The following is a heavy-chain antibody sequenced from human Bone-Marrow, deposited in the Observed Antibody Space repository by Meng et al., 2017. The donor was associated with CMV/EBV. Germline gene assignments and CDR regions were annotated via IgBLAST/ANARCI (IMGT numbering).Heavy chain of an antibody. D-gene: IGHD3-3*01. J-gene: IGHJ4*02. CDR1: GGSISGYF. Sequence: SETLSLTCTVSGGSISGYFWSWIRQPPGKGLEWIGYIHYSGSTNYSPSLKSRVTVSVDTSKNQFSLKLSSVTAADTAVYYCARAAVVIIRRADYWGQGTLVTVSS. CDR3: ARAAVVIIRRADY. CDR2: IHYSGST. V-gene: IGHV4-59*12.